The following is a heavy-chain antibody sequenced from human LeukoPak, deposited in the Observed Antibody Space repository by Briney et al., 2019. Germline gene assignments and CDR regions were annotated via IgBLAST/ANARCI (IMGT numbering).Heavy chain of an antibody. CDR1: GFTFSSYW. CDR3: ARDKIVGATNFDY. D-gene: IGHD1-26*01. V-gene: IGHV3-7*01. J-gene: IGHJ4*02. Sequence: GGSLRLPCAASGFTFSSYWMSWVRQAPGKGLEWVANIKQDGSEKYYVDSVKGRFTISRDNAKNSLYLQMNSLRAEDTAVYYCARDKIVGATNFDYWGQGTLVTVSS. CDR2: IKQDGSEK.